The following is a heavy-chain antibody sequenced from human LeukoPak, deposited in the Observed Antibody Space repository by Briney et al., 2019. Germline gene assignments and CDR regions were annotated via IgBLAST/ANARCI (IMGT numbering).Heavy chain of an antibody. CDR3: ARDYLCGNYPDYFDC. CDR1: GGSISSSSYY. Sequence: SETLSLTCTVSGGSISSSSYYWGWIRQPPGEGLEWIGSMYYSGTTYYSPSLQSRATISVDTSKNQFSLKLISVTAADTAVYYCARDYLCGNYPDYFDCWGQGTLVTVSS. J-gene: IGHJ4*02. V-gene: IGHV4-39*07. CDR2: MYYSGTT. D-gene: IGHD1-26*01.